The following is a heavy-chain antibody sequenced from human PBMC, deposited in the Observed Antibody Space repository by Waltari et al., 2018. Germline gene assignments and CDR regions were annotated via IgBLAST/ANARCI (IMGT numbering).Heavy chain of an antibody. J-gene: IGHJ5*02. CDR2: INPNSGGT. CDR1: GYTFTGYH. V-gene: IGHV1-2*02. CDR3: ARDLTYSSSWYWFDP. D-gene: IGHD6-13*01. Sequence: QVQLVQSGAEVKKPGASVKVSCKASGYTFTGYHMPWVRQPPGQGLEWMGWINPNSGGTNYAQKFQGRVTITADESTSTAYMELSSLRSEDTAVYYCARDLTYSSSWYWFDPWGQGTLVTVSS.